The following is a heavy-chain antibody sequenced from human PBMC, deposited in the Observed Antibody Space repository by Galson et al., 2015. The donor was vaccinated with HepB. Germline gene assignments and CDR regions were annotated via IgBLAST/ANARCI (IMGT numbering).Heavy chain of an antibody. J-gene: IGHJ4*02. CDR2: IGDTGGAT. CDR3: ARDGASTVWGDFDY. D-gene: IGHD3-16*01. V-gene: IGHV3-23*01. Sequence: SLRLSCAASGFTFSSYTMSWVRQAPGKGLKWVSIIGDTGGATFYADSVQGRFSISRDNTKNTLYLQMNSLRAEDSAVYYCARDGASTVWGDFDYWGQGTLVTVSS. CDR1: GFTFSSYT.